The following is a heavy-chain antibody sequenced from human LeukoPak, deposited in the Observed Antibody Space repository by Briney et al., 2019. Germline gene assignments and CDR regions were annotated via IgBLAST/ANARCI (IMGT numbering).Heavy chain of an antibody. CDR1: GFTFSSYS. CDR2: MSNSGENT. J-gene: IGHJ3*02. Sequence: GGSLRLSCAASGFTFSSYSMQWVRQTPGKGLEWVGIMSNSGENTFYGEAVKGRFTISRDNAKNTLYLQMNSLRAEDTAVYYCARAPPDYVGAFDIWGQGTMVTVSS. D-gene: IGHD4-17*01. CDR3: ARAPPDYVGAFDI. V-gene: IGHV3-33*05.